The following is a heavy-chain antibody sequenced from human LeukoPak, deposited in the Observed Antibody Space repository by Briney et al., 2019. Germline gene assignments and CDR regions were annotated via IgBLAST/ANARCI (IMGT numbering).Heavy chain of an antibody. CDR3: ARPYDYGDYVLDY. D-gene: IGHD4-17*01. V-gene: IGHV1-69*06. CDR2: IIPIFGTA. Sequence: VKVSCKASGDTFSSYAISWVRQAPGQGLEWMGGIIPIFGTANYAQKFQGRVTITADKSTSTAYMELSSLRSEDTAVYYCARPYDYGDYVLDYWGQGTLVTVSS. J-gene: IGHJ4*02. CDR1: GDTFSSYA.